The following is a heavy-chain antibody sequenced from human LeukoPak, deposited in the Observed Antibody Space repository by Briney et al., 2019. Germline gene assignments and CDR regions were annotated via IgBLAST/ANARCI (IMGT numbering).Heavy chain of an antibody. Sequence: PSETLSLTCTVSGGSISSYFWSWIRQPPGKGLEWIGYIYSTGSTNYNPFLRGRVTISVDTSKNQFALKLRSVTAADTAVYYCARREAQPMWGQGTMVTVSS. J-gene: IGHJ3*02. CDR3: ARREAQPM. CDR2: IYSTGST. D-gene: IGHD2-2*01. CDR1: GGSISSYF. V-gene: IGHV4-59*08.